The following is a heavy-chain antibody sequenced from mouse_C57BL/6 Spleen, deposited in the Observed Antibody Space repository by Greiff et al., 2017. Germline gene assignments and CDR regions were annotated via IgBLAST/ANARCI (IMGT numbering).Heavy chain of an antibody. D-gene: IGHD1-1*01. J-gene: IGHJ4*01. CDR2: IDPNSGGT. CDR1: GYTFTSSW. V-gene: IGHV1-72*01. Sequence: QVQLQQPGAELVKPGASVKLSCKASGYTFTSSWMHWVKPRPGRGLEWIGRIDPNSGGTKYNEKFNRQATRTVDKPSSTAYMQLSSLTSEDSAVYYCASPREYGSSYCAMDYWGQGTSVTVSS. CDR3: ASPREYGSSYCAMDY.